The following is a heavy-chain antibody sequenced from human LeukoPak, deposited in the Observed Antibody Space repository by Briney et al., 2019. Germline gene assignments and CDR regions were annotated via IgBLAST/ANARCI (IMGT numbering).Heavy chain of an antibody. Sequence: PGGSLRLSCVASGFTFSDYYMSWIRQAPGKGLVWVSYIRSSGTTIHYADSVKGRFTISRDNAKNSLYLQMNSLRAEDTAVYYCARDRGAVTDVFDYWGQGTLVTVSS. J-gene: IGHJ4*02. CDR3: ARDRGAVTDVFDY. V-gene: IGHV3-11*04. CDR1: GFTFSDYY. CDR2: IRSSGTTI. D-gene: IGHD6-19*01.